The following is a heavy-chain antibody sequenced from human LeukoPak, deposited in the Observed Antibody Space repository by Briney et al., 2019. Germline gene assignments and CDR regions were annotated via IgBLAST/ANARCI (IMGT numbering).Heavy chain of an antibody. CDR2: IRYDGSNK. CDR3: ARRPYYYDSLDY. CDR1: GFTFRSYG. D-gene: IGHD3-22*01. V-gene: IGHV3-30*02. Sequence: PGGSLRLSCAASGFTFRSYGMHWVRQAPGRGLEWVTFIRYDGSNKYYADSVKGRFTISRDNAKNSLYLQMNSLRAEDTAVYYCARRPYYYDSLDYWGQGTLVTVSS. J-gene: IGHJ4*02.